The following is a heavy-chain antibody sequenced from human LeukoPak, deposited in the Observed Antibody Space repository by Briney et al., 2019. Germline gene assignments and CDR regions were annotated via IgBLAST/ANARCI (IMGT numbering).Heavy chain of an antibody. D-gene: IGHD1-26*01. CDR1: GFTFDDYG. J-gene: IGHJ4*02. CDR2: INWNGGST. V-gene: IGHV3-20*04. Sequence: PGGSLRLSCAASGFTFDDYGMSWVRQAPGKGLEWVSGINWNGGSTGYADSVKGRFTISRDNAKNSLYLQMNSLRAEDTAVYYCAKCAWELLHPCYWGQGTLVTVSS. CDR3: AKCAWELLHPCY.